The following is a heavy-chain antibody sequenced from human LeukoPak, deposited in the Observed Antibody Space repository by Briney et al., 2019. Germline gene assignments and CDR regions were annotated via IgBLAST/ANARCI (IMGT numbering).Heavy chain of an antibody. CDR2: INSDGSEG. CDR1: GFTFSGFW. CDR3: ARSSYSSSSSV. D-gene: IGHD6-6*01. J-gene: IGHJ3*01. Sequence: GGSLRLSCAVSGFTFSGFWMSWSRQAPGKGLEWVTSINSDGSEGYCADVVKGRFTISRDNAKNSLYLQINSLRAEDTAVYYCARSSYSSSSSVWGQGTMVTVSS. V-gene: IGHV3-7*03.